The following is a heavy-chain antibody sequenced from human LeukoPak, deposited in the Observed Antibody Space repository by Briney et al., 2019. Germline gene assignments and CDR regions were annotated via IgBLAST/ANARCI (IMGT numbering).Heavy chain of an antibody. Sequence: PGGSLRVSCAASGFTFSSYGMHWVRQAPGKGLEWVAFIRYDGSNKYYADSVKGRFTISRDNSKNTLYLQMNSLRAEDTAVYYCAKDFLYYSKTYYYYYMDVWGKGTTVTVSS. CDR2: IRYDGSNK. V-gene: IGHV3-30*02. D-gene: IGHD4-11*01. CDR3: AKDFLYYSKTYYYYYMDV. J-gene: IGHJ6*03. CDR1: GFTFSSYG.